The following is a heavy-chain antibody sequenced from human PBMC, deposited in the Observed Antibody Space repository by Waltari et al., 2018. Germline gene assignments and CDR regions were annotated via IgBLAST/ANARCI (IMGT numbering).Heavy chain of an antibody. J-gene: IGHJ4*02. V-gene: IGHV3-21*01. D-gene: IGHD6-19*01. CDR2: ISSSSSYI. Sequence: EVQLVESGGGLVKPGGSLRLSCAASGFTFSSYSMNWVRQAPGKGLEWVSSISSSSSYIYYADSVKGRFTISRDNAKNSLYRQMNSLRAEDTAVYYCARGPIAVAAHGDFDYWGQGTLVTVSS. CDR1: GFTFSSYS. CDR3: ARGPIAVAAHGDFDY.